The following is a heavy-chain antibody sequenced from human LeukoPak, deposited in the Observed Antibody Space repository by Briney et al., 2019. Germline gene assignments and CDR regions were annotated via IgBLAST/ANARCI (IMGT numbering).Heavy chain of an antibody. V-gene: IGHV4-4*07. CDR3: AREGGYSFDY. CDR1: GVSISSNN. D-gene: IGHD2-15*01. CDR2: IYTNWNT. Sequence: SETLSLTCAVSGVSISSNNWSWIRQPAGKQLEWIGRIYTNWNTHSNPSPQSRVTVSWDTSKNQFSLKLTSVTAADTAVYYCAREGGYSFDYWGQGTLVIVSS. J-gene: IGHJ4*02.